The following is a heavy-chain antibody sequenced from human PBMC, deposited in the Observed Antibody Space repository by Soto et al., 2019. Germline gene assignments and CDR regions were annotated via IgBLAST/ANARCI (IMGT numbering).Heavy chain of an antibody. Sequence: GGSLRLSCAASGFTFSSYAMHWVRQAPGKGLEWVAVISYDGSNKYYADSVKGRFTISRDNSKNTLYLQMNSLRAEDTAVYYCARGDYYDSSGYYPTLDYWGQGTLVTVSS. D-gene: IGHD3-22*01. J-gene: IGHJ4*02. CDR1: GFTFSSYA. CDR3: ARGDYYDSSGYYPTLDY. CDR2: ISYDGSNK. V-gene: IGHV3-30-3*01.